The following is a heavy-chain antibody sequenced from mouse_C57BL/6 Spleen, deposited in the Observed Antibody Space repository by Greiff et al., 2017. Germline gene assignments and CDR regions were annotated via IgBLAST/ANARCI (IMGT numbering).Heavy chain of an antibody. J-gene: IGHJ3*01. D-gene: IGHD2-14*01. CDR2: FHPYNGDT. CDR3: ASGGYGYDPCVAY. Sequence: QVQLQQSGAELVKPGASVKMSCKASGYTFTTYPMHWMKQKPGQSLEWIGNFHPYNGDTKYNEKFKGKATLTVDKSSSTAYLQLSRLTSDDSAVYVCASGGYGYDPCVAYWCQGHLLIV. CDR1: GYTFTTYP. V-gene: IGHV1-47*01.